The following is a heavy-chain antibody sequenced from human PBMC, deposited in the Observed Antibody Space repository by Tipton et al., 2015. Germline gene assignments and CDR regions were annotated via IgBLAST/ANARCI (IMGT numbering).Heavy chain of an antibody. CDR1: GYTFTDYG. CDR2: INVLNGNT. J-gene: IGHJ3*02. V-gene: IGHV1-18*01. D-gene: IGHD1-1*01. CDR3: ARDGQQLEGLGI. Sequence: QLVQSGAVVRKPGASVKVSCKASGYTFTDYGISWVRQAPGQGLEWMAWINVLNGNTNYAQKFQDRVTMTTDTSTSTAYMELRSLKSDDTAVYYCARDGQQLEGLGIWGQGTMVTVSS.